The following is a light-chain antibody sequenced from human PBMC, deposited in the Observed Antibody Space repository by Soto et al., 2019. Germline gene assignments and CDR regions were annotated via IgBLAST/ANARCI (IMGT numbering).Light chain of an antibody. CDR3: QHYNNWLGT. CDR1: QAISSN. J-gene: IGKJ4*01. CDR2: GAS. V-gene: IGKV3-15*01. Sequence: EIVMKQSPATLSVYRGERATLSCRANQAISSNLALYQQKPGQAPRLLIYGASTRATGIPDRFSGSGSGTEFTLTISSLQSEDFAVYYCQHYNNWLGTFGGGTKVDIK.